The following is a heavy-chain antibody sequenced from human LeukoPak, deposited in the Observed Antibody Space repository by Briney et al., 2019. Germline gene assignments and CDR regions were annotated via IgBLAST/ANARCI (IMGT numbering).Heavy chain of an antibody. Sequence: PGGSLRLSCAASGFTFSSYSMNWVRQAPGKGLEWVSSISSSSSYIYYADSVKGRFTISRDNAKNSLYLQMNSLRAEDTAVYYCAREGLYCSSTSCYIRDWGQGTLVTVSS. V-gene: IGHV3-21*01. D-gene: IGHD2-2*02. CDR2: ISSSSSYI. J-gene: IGHJ4*02. CDR1: GFTFSSYS. CDR3: AREGLYCSSTSCYIRD.